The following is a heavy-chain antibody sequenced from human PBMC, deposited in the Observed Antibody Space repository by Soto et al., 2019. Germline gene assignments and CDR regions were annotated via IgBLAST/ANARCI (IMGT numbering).Heavy chain of an antibody. D-gene: IGHD3-10*01. J-gene: IGHJ3*02. V-gene: IGHV4-39*01. CDR2: IYYGVST. CDR1: GGSISSSSSY. Sequence: QLQLQESGPGLVKPSETLSLTCTVSGGSISSSSSYWDWIRQPPGKGLEWIGSIYYGVSTFYNPSLKSRVTISVDTSKNQFSLKLTSVTAADTAVYYCARHAYTDYGAVDIWGQGTMVTVSS. CDR3: ARHAYTDYGAVDI.